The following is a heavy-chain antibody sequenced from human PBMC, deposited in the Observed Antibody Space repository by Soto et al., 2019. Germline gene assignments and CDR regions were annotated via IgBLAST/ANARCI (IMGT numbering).Heavy chain of an antibody. CDR2: INPNSGGT. CDR1: GYTFTGYY. V-gene: IGHV1-2*04. D-gene: IGHD4-17*01. CDR3: AREISPLDSPFYGDYVPPYYGMDV. J-gene: IGHJ6*02. Sequence: GASVKVSCKASGYTFTGYYMHWVRQAPGQGLEWMGWINPNSGGTNYAQKFQGWVTMTRDTSISTAYMELSRLRSDDTAVYYCAREISPLDSPFYGDYVPPYYGMDVWGQGTTVTVSS.